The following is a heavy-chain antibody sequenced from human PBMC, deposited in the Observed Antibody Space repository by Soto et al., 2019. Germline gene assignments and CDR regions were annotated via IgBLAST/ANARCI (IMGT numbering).Heavy chain of an antibody. CDR3: ARPVTMMVWFDP. CDR2: IYHSGST. V-gene: IGHV4-38-2*01. CDR1: GYSISSGYY. J-gene: IGHJ5*02. D-gene: IGHD3-22*01. Sequence: SETLSLTCAVSGYSISSGYYWGWIRQPPGKGLEWIGSIYHSGSTYYNPSLKSRVTISVDTSKNQFSLKLSSVTAADTAVYYCARPVTMMVWFDPWGQGTRGTVS.